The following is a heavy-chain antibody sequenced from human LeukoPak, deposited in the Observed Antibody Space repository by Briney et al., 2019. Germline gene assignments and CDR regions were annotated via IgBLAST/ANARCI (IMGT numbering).Heavy chain of an antibody. Sequence: TLSLTCAVSGGSISSGGYSWSWIRQPPGKGLEWIGYIYHSGSTYYNPSLKSRVTISADRSKNQFSLKLSSVTAADTAVYYCARASSIAASFDLWGRGTLVTVSS. D-gene: IGHD6-6*01. CDR2: IYHSGST. CDR1: GGSISSGGYS. CDR3: ARASSIAASFDL. V-gene: IGHV4-30-2*01. J-gene: IGHJ2*01.